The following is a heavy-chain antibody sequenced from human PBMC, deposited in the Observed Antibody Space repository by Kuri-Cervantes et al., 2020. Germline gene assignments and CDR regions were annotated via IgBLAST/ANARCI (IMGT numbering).Heavy chain of an antibody. CDR1: GYTFTGYY. CDR3: ARSRLLGELSPFDI. V-gene: IGHV1-2*02. CDR2: INPNNGGT. D-gene: IGHD3-16*02. J-gene: IGHJ3*02. Sequence: ASVKVSCKASGYTFTGYYMNWVRQAPGQGLEWMGWINPNNGGTNYAKKFQGRVTMTRDTSISTAYMELARLTSDDTAVYYCARSRLLGELSPFDIWGQGTMVTVSS.